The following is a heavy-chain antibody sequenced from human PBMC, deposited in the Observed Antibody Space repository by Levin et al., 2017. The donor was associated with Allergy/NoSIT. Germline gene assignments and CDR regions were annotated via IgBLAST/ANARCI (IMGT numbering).Heavy chain of an antibody. D-gene: IGHD4-23*01. CDR3: ARSLDYGGNSELGY. CDR1: GFTFTTYG. J-gene: IGHJ4*02. Sequence: GGSLRLSCAASGFTFTTYGMHWVCQAPGKGLEWVAVIWYDGSNKYYADSVKGRFTISRDNSKNTLYLQMNSLRAEDTAVYYCARSLDYGGNSELGYWGQGTLVTVSS. V-gene: IGHV3-33*01. CDR2: IWYDGSNK.